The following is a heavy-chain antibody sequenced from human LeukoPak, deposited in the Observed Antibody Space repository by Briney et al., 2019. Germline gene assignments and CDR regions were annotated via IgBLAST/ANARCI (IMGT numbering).Heavy chain of an antibody. V-gene: IGHV4-4*02. D-gene: IGHD2-15*01. CDR2: IYHGGTT. Sequence: SGTLSLTCAVSGDSITSNNWWSWVRQPPGKGLEWIGEIYHGGTTNYNPSLKSRLTISIDKSKNQFSLKLTSVTAADTAVYYCAREGVVVAATGWFDPWGQGTLVTVSS. J-gene: IGHJ5*02. CDR3: AREGVVVAATGWFDP. CDR1: GDSITSNNW.